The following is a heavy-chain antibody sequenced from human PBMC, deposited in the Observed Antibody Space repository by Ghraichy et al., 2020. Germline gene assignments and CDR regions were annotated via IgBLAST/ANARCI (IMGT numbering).Heavy chain of an antibody. J-gene: IGHJ5*02. CDR1: GGSISSYY. V-gene: IGHV4-59*01. CDR2: IYYSGST. Sequence: SETLSLTCTVSGGSISSYYWSWIRQPPGKGLEWIGYIYYSGSTNYNPSLKSRVTISVDTSKNQFSLKLSSVTAADTAVYYCAREGAPPREWFDPWGQGTLVTVSS. CDR3: AREGAPPREWFDP. D-gene: IGHD1-26*01.